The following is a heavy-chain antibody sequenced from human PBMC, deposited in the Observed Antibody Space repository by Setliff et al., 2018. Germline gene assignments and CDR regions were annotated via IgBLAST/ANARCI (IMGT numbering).Heavy chain of an antibody. D-gene: IGHD1-26*01. J-gene: IGHJ4*02. Sequence: ASVKVSCKASGYAFTGYYIHWVRQAPGQGLEWMGWINPNSGGTNYAQKFQGWVTMTRDTSISTAYMELSRLRSDDTAVYYCAIPSSGNFYFDYWGQGTLVTVSS. CDR1: GYAFTGYY. V-gene: IGHV1-2*04. CDR2: INPNSGGT. CDR3: AIPSSGNFYFDY.